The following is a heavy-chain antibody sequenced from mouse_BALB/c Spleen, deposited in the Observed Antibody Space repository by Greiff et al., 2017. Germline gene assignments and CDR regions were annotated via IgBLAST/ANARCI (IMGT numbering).Heavy chain of an antibody. CDR1: GYSITSDYA. V-gene: IGHV3-2*02. D-gene: IGHD1-1*01. J-gene: IGHJ2*01. CDR3: ATLYGSSYYFDY. CDR2: ISYSGST. Sequence: EVQLVESGPGLVKPSQSLSLTCTVTGYSITSDYAWNWIRQFPGNKLEWMGYISYSGSTSYNPSLKSRISITRDTSKNQFFLQLNSVTTEDTATYYCATLYGSSYYFDYWGQGTTLTVSS.